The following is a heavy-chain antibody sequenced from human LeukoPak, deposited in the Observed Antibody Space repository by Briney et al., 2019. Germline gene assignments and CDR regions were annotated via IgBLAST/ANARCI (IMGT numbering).Heavy chain of an antibody. J-gene: IGHJ5*02. CDR3: ARTIYNDYRWFDP. D-gene: IGHD4-11*01. CDR2: IYYTGST. Sequence: SETLSLTCTVSGGSIHNSYWSWIRQPPGKGLEWIGYIYYTGSTSYNPSLKSRVTMSLDTSKNQLSLKLTSVTAADTALYHCARTIYNDYRWFDPWGQGTLVTVSS. V-gene: IGHV4-59*08. CDR1: GGSIHNSY.